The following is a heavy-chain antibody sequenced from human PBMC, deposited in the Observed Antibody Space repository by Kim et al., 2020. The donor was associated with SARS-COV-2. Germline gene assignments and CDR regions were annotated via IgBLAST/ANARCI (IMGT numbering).Heavy chain of an antibody. Sequence: YADSVKGRFTISRDNAKNSLYLQMNSLRAEDTALYYCAKDITGSGNMDVWGKGTTVTVSS. J-gene: IGHJ6*03. CDR3: AKDITGSGNMDV. V-gene: IGHV3-9*01. D-gene: IGHD3-10*01.